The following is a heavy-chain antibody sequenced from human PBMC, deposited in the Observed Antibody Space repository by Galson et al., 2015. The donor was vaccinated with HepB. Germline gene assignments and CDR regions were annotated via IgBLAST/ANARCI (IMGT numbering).Heavy chain of an antibody. V-gene: IGHV1-18*01. CDR3: ARGLSSPNYGGRNFDY. CDR2: INAYNGDT. CDR1: GYIFTRYT. J-gene: IGHJ4*02. Sequence: SVKVSCKASGYIFTRYTINWVRQAPGQGLEWMGWINAYNGDTTYTQKFQGRVTMTTDTSTSTAYLDLRSLRSDDTAMYYCARGLSSPNYGGRNFDYWGQGTLVTVSS. D-gene: IGHD4/OR15-4a*01.